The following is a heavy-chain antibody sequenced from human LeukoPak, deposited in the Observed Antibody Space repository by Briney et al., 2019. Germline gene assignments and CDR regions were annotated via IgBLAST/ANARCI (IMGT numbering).Heavy chain of an antibody. J-gene: IGHJ4*02. D-gene: IGHD1-26*01. CDR3: AREWSGSYYVDY. CDR2: ISRSGTTI. V-gene: IGHV3-48*03. CDR1: GFTFSSYE. Sequence: GGSLRLSCAASGFTFSSYEMNWVRQAPGKGLEWVSYISRSGTTIYYADSVKGRFTISRDNAKNSLYLQMNSLRAEDTAVYYCAREWSGSYYVDYWGQGTLVTVSS.